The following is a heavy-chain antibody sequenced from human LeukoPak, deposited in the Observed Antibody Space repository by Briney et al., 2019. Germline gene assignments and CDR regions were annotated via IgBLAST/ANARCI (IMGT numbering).Heavy chain of an antibody. Sequence: SETLSLTCTVSGGSISSSSYYWSWIRQPPGKGLEWIGYIYYSGSTNYNPSLKSRVTISVDTSKNQFSLKLSSVTAADTAVYYCARRPPPYSGYGWGFDYWGQGTLVTVSS. CDR1: GGSISSSSYY. CDR3: ARRPPPYSGYGWGFDY. J-gene: IGHJ4*02. CDR2: IYYSGST. D-gene: IGHD5-12*01. V-gene: IGHV4-61*05.